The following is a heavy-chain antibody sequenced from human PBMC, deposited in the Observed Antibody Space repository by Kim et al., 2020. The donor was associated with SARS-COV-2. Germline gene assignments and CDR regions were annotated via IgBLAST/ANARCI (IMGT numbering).Heavy chain of an antibody. CDR1: GFTFSSYA. J-gene: IGHJ3*02. CDR2: ISGSGGST. Sequence: GGSLRLSCAASGFTFSSYAMSWVRQAPGKGLEWVSAISGSGGSTYYADSVKGRFTISRDNSKNTLYLQMNSLRAEDTAVYYCAKARKSSIVVVITNNYDVFDIWGQGTMVTVSS. V-gene: IGHV3-23*01. CDR3: AKARKSSIVVVITNNYDVFDI. D-gene: IGHD3-22*01.